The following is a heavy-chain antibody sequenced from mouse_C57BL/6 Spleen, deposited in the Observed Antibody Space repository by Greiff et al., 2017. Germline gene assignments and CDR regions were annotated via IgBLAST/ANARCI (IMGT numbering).Heavy chain of an antibody. CDR1: GFSLTSYG. Sequence: QVQLQQSGPGLVQPSQSLSITCTVSGFSLTSYGVHWVRQSPGKGLEWLGVIWSGGSTDYNAAFISRLSISKDNSKSQVFFKMNSLQADDTAIYYCARNEDYDGYYEYYAMDYWGQGTSVTVSS. CDR2: IWSGGST. V-gene: IGHV2-2*01. J-gene: IGHJ4*01. D-gene: IGHD2-3*01. CDR3: ARNEDYDGYYEYYAMDY.